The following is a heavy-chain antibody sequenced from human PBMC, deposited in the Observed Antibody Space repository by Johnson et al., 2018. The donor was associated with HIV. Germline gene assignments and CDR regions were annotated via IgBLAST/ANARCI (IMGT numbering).Heavy chain of an antibody. CDR3: SRDLEYRNYEGPRAFDI. V-gene: IGHV3-30-3*01. CDR2: ISYDGTNK. D-gene: IGHD4-11*01. Sequence: QVQLVESGGGVVQPGRSLRLSCAASGFTFSSCAMHWVRQAPGKGLEWVALISYDGTNKNYADSVKGRFTISRDNSKNTLFLQMNSLRAEDTAVYYCSRDLEYRNYEGPRAFDIWGQGTMVTVSS. CDR1: GFTFSSCA. J-gene: IGHJ3*02.